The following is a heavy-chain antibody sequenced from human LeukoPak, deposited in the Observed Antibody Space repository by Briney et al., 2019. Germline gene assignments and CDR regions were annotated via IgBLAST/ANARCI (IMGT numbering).Heavy chain of an antibody. J-gene: IGHJ5*02. D-gene: IGHD2-15*01. CDR3: ARANLGRPVGHCSGGSCYSDSSWFDP. V-gene: IGHV1-69*04. CDR1: GGTFSSYA. Sequence: SVKVSCKASGGTFSSYAISWVRQAPGQGLEWMGRIIPIFGIANYAQKSQGRVTITADKSTSTAYMELSSLRSEDTAVYYCARANLGRPVGHCSGGSCYSDSSWFDPWGQGTLVTVSS. CDR2: IIPIFGIA.